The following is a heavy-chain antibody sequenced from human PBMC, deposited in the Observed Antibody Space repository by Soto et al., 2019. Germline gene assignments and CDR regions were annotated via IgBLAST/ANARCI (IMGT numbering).Heavy chain of an antibody. CDR3: ARDPPPLLWFGELYWFDP. J-gene: IGHJ5*02. CDR1: GYTFTSYA. CDR2: INAGNGNT. V-gene: IGHV1-3*01. Sequence: ASVKVSCKASGYTFTSYAMHWVRQAPGQRLEWMGWINAGNGNTKYSQKFQGRVTITRDTSASTAYMELSSLRSEDTAVYYCARDPPPLLWFGELYWFDPWGQGTLVTVSS. D-gene: IGHD3-10*01.